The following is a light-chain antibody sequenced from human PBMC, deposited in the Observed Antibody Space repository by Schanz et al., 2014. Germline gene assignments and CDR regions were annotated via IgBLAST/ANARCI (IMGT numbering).Light chain of an antibody. J-gene: IGKJ1*01. Sequence: DFQMTQSPSSLSASVGDRVTITCRASQSVGTRLAWYQQKPGQAPKVLIHDASSLENGVPPRFSGSGSGTDFTLTISSLQPDDFATYYCQQYNSYFWTFGQGTKVEIK. CDR3: QQYNSYFWT. CDR1: QSVGTR. V-gene: IGKV1-5*01. CDR2: DAS.